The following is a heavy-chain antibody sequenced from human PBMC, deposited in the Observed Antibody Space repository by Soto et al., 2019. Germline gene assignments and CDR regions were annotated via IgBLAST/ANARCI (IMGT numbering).Heavy chain of an antibody. CDR2: IYYSGST. Sequence: PETLSLTCTVSGGSISYYYWSWIRQPPGKGLEWIGYIYYSGSTNYNPSLKSRVTISVDTSKNQFSLKLSSVTAADTAVYYCARVRESGYADFDYWGQGTLVTVSS. CDR1: GGSISYYY. D-gene: IGHD5-12*01. J-gene: IGHJ4*02. CDR3: ARVRESGYADFDY. V-gene: IGHV4-59*01.